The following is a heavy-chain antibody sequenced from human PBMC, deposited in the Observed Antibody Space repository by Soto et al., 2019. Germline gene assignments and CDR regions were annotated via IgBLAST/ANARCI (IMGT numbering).Heavy chain of an antibody. D-gene: IGHD3-9*01. V-gene: IGHV3-23*01. CDR1: GFTFSSYA. CDR2: ISGSGGST. J-gene: IGHJ4*02. Sequence: EVQLLESGGGLVQPGGSLRLSCAASGFTFSSYAMSWVRQAPGKGLEWVSAISGSGGSTYYADSVKGWFTISRDNSNNWLNLQMNSLRAADTALYYWGKLPYDILTGYYNPYLDYWGQGSLVTLSS. CDR3: GKLPYDILTGYYNPYLDY.